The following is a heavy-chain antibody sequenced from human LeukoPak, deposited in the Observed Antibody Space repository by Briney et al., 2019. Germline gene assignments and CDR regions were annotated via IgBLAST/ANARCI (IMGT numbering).Heavy chain of an antibody. D-gene: IGHD5-18*01. J-gene: IGHJ6*03. CDR3: AGLTAMIYYYYYMDV. CDR1: GGSISSYY. V-gene: IGHV4-59*12. CDR2: IYYSGST. Sequence: SETLSLTCTVSGGSISSYYWSWIRQPPGKGLEWIGYIYYSGSTNYNPSLKSRVTISVDTSKNQFSLKLSSVTAADTAVYYCAGLTAMIYYYYYMDVWGKGTTVTVSS.